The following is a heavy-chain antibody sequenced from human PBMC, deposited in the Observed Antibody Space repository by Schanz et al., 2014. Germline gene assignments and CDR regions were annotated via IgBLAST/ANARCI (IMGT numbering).Heavy chain of an antibody. CDR1: GFIFSNYG. Sequence: QVQLVESGGGVVQPGGSLRLSCAASGFIFSNYGMHWVRQAPGKGPEWVAVIWSDGSGKYYADSVKGRFTISRDNSENTLYLQMNSLSADDTAVFYCAKGMGYCSGGTCYDYYYYGLDVWGQGTTVTVSS. CDR3: AKGMGYCSGGTCYDYYYYGLDV. V-gene: IGHV3-33*06. D-gene: IGHD2-15*01. J-gene: IGHJ6*02. CDR2: IWSDGSGK.